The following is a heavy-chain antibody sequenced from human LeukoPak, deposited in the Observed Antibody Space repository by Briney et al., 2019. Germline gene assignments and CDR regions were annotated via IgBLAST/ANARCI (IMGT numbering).Heavy chain of an antibody. D-gene: IGHD3-22*01. CDR2: IRYDGSNK. Sequence: GGSLRLSCAASGFTFSSYGMHWVRQAPGKGLEWVAFIRYDGSNKYYADYVKGRFTISRDNSKNTLYLQMNSLRAEDTAVYYCAKRGAYDSSGYYYHYYYYYMDVWGKGTTVTVSS. CDR3: AKRGAYDSSGYYYHYYYYYMDV. J-gene: IGHJ6*03. V-gene: IGHV3-30*02. CDR1: GFTFSSYG.